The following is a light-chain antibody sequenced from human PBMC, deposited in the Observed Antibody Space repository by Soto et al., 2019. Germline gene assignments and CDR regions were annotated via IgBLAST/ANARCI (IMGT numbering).Light chain of an antibody. Sequence: DIQMTQSPSTLSGSVGDRVTITCRASQTISSWLAWYQQKPGKAPKLLIYKASTLKSGVPSRFSGSGSGTEFTITISSLQPDDFATYYCQQYHSYWTFGQGTKVDIK. CDR2: KAS. J-gene: IGKJ1*01. V-gene: IGKV1-5*03. CDR3: QQYHSYWT. CDR1: QTISSW.